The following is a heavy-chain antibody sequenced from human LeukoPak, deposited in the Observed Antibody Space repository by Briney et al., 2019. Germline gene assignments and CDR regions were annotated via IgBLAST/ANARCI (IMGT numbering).Heavy chain of an antibody. Sequence: PSETLSLTCTVSGYSISSGYYWGWIRQPPGKGLEWIGSIYHSGSTYYNPSLKSRVTISVDTSKNQFSLKLSSVTAADTAVYYCARIGSGPGDIWGQGTMVTVSS. CDR1: GYSISSGYY. J-gene: IGHJ3*02. D-gene: IGHD3-10*01. CDR2: IYHSGST. CDR3: ARIGSGPGDI. V-gene: IGHV4-38-2*02.